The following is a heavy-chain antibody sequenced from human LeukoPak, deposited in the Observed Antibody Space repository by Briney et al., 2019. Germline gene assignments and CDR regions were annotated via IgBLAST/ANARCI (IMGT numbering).Heavy chain of an antibody. CDR1: GGTFSSYA. V-gene: IGHV1-69*13. CDR2: IIPIFGTA. CDR3: ARGGSYGFSYFDY. J-gene: IGHJ4*02. D-gene: IGHD5-18*01. Sequence: SVKASCKASGGTFSSYAISWVRQAPGQGLEWMGGIIPIFGTANYAQKFQGRVTITADESTSTAYMELSSLRSEDTAVYYCARGGSYGFSYFDYWGQGTLVTVSS.